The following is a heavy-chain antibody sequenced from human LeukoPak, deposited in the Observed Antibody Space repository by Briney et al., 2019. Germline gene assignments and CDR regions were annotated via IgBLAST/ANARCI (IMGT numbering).Heavy chain of an antibody. CDR2: IKQDGSEK. J-gene: IGHJ6*03. Sequence: GGSLRLSCVGSGFTFSTYWMSWVRQAPGKGLEWVANIKQDGSEKYYVDSVKGRFTISRDNAKNSLYLQMNSLRAEDTAVYYCARDVTYSSSWPYYYYYYYMDVWGKGTTVTISS. CDR3: ARDVTYSSSWPYYYYYYYMDV. CDR1: GFTFSTYW. V-gene: IGHV3-7*01. D-gene: IGHD6-13*01.